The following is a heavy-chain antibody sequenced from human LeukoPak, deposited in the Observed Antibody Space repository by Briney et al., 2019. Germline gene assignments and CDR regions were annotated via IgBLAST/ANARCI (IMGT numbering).Heavy chain of an antibody. J-gene: IGHJ4*02. Sequence: GRSLRLSCAASGFTFDTYGMHWVRRAPGKGLEWVAVISYDGNNENYVDSVKGRFTISRDNSKNTLYLQMNSLRAEDTAVYYCATRSIYYYYFDYWGQGTLVTVSS. CDR1: GFTFDTYG. D-gene: IGHD3-22*01. CDR2: ISYDGNNE. CDR3: ATRSIYYYYFDY. V-gene: IGHV3-30*03.